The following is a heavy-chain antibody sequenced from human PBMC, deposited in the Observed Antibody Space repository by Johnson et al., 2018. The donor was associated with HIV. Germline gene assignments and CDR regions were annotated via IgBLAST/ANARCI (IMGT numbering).Heavy chain of an antibody. CDR1: GLTVSSNY. Sequence: VQLVESGGGLVQPGGSLRLSCAASGLTVSSNYMSWVRQGPGKGLEWVSVINSGGSTYYADSVRGRFSISRDNSKNTLYLQMNSLRAEDTAVYYCQYYYDSSNDAFDIWGQGTMVTVSS. CDR2: INSGGST. J-gene: IGHJ3*02. V-gene: IGHV3-66*01. CDR3: QYYYDSSNDAFDI. D-gene: IGHD3-22*01.